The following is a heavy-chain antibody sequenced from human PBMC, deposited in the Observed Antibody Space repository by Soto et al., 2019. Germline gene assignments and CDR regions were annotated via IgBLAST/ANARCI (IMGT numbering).Heavy chain of an antibody. V-gene: IGHV1-69*02. CDR1: GGTFSSYT. Sequence: QVQLVQSGAEVKKPGSSVKVSCKASGGTFSSYTISWVRQAPGQGLEWMGRIIPILPIASYAQQFQGRVTITADKSTSTAYMELSSLRSEDTALYYCARGVDTAMSDDAFDIWGQGTMVTVSS. CDR2: IIPILPIA. D-gene: IGHD5-18*01. CDR3: ARGVDTAMSDDAFDI. J-gene: IGHJ3*02.